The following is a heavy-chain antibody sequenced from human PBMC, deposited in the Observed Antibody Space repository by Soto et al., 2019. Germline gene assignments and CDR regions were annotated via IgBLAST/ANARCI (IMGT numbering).Heavy chain of an antibody. CDR1: GGSISSGDYY. V-gene: IGHV4-30-2*01. CDR3: ARDRLAGGMDV. D-gene: IGHD3-16*01. J-gene: IGHJ6*02. Sequence: PSETLSLTCTVSGGSISSGDYYWSWIRQPPGKGLEWIGYIYHSGSTYYNPSLKSRVTISVDRSKNQFSLKLSSVTAADTVVYYCARDRLAGGMDVWGQGTTVTVSS. CDR2: IYHSGST.